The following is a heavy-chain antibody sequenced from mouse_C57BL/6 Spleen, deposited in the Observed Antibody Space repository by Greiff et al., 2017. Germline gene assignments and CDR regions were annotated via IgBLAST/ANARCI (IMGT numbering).Heavy chain of an antibody. V-gene: IGHV1-64*01. CDR3: ARRVYDYDDAMDY. J-gene: IGHJ4*01. CDR1: GYTFTSYW. D-gene: IGHD2-4*01. CDR2: IHPNSGST. Sequence: QVQLKQPGAELVKPGASVKLSCKASGYTFTSYWMHWVKQRPGQGLEWIGMIHPNSGSTNYNEKFKSKAPLTVDKSSSTAYMQLSSLTSEDSAVYYCARRVYDYDDAMDYWGQGTSVTVSS.